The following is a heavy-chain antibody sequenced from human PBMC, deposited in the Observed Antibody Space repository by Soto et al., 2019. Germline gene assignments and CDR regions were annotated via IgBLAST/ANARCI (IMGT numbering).Heavy chain of an antibody. CDR3: ARLPDSGGSGGGGND. J-gene: IGHJ4*02. Sequence: QVQLVQSGAEVKKPGASVKVSCKASGYTFTSYGISWVRQAPGQGLEWMGWISAYNGNTNYAQKLQGRVTMTTDTPTGTVYMGVGGLKSDDTAVYYCARLPDSGGSGGGGNDWGQGTLVTVSS. CDR1: GYTFTSYG. V-gene: IGHV1-18*01. D-gene: IGHD6-25*01. CDR2: ISAYNGNT.